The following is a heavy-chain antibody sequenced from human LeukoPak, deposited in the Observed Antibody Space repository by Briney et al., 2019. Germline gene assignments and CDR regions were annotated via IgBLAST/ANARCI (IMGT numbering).Heavy chain of an antibody. Sequence: GGSLRLSCAASGFTFDDYAMHWVRQAPGKGLEWVSGISWNSGSIGYADSVKGRFTISRDNAKNSLYLQMNSLRAEDAAVYYCARSQYGSFDPWGQGTLVTVSS. CDR1: GFTFDDYA. CDR3: ARSQYGSFDP. V-gene: IGHV3-9*01. D-gene: IGHD4-17*01. J-gene: IGHJ5*02. CDR2: ISWNSGSI.